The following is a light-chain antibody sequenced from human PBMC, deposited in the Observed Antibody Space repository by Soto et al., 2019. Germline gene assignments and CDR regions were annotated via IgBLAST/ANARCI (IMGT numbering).Light chain of an antibody. Sequence: DIQITQSPSSVSASVGDRVTITCRASQHISTWLTWYQQKPGKAPKLLIYAASILQSGVPSRFRGSGSGTEFTLTISRLQPDDFETYYCQQYNSYSWTFGQGTKVDIK. V-gene: IGKV1D-16*01. CDR3: QQYNSYSWT. CDR2: AAS. CDR1: QHISTW. J-gene: IGKJ1*01.